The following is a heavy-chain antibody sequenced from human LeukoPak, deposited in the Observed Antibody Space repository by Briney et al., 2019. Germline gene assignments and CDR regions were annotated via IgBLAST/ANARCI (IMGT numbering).Heavy chain of an antibody. V-gene: IGHV1-46*01. Sequence: ASVKVSCKASGYTFTSYYMHWVRQAPGQGLEWMGIINPSGGSTSYAQKFQGRVTMTGDMSTSTVYMELSSLRSEDTAVYYCARGPKYYYDSSGYPWAFDIWGQGTMVTVSS. CDR2: INPSGGST. CDR1: GYTFTSYY. CDR3: ARGPKYYYDSSGYPWAFDI. J-gene: IGHJ3*02. D-gene: IGHD3-22*01.